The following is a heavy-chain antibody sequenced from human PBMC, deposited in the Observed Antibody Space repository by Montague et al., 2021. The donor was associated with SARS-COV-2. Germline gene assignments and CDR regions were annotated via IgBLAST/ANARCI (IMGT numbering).Heavy chain of an antibody. CDR2: IYYSGST. D-gene: IGHD5-12*01. J-gene: IGHJ4*02. CDR1: GGSISSSSYY. Sequence: SETLSLTCTVSGGSISSSSYYWGWIRQPPGKGLEWIGSIYYSGSTYYNPSLKSRVTISVDTSKNPFSLKLISVTAAATAVYYCARDLWVWLSVEGSLDYWGQGTLVTVSS. CDR3: ARDLWVWLSVEGSLDY. V-gene: IGHV4-39*07.